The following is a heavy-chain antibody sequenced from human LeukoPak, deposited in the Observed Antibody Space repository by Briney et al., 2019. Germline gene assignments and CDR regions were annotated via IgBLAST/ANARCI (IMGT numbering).Heavy chain of an antibody. V-gene: IGHV1-2*02. Sequence: GASVKVSCKASGDTFSNYAISWVRQAPGQGLEWMGWINPNSGGTNYAQKFQGRVTMTRDTSISTAYMELSRLRSDDTAVYYCARDYGSGSPKPADIWGQGTMVTVSS. J-gene: IGHJ3*02. CDR2: INPNSGGT. CDR1: GDTFSNYA. D-gene: IGHD3-10*01. CDR3: ARDYGSGSPKPADI.